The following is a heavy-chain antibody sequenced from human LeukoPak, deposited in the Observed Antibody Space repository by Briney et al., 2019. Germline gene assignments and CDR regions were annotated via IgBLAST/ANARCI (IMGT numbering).Heavy chain of an antibody. CDR3: ARWRAGIAVAVDY. CDR1: GFTFSSYT. D-gene: IGHD6-19*01. J-gene: IGHJ4*02. Sequence: GGSLRLSCAASGFTFSSYTINWVRQAPGKGLEWVALIWYDGSNKFYADSVKGRFTISRDNSKNTLYLQMNSLRAEDTAVYYCARWRAGIAVAVDYWGQGTLVTVSS. CDR2: IWYDGSNK. V-gene: IGHV3-33*08.